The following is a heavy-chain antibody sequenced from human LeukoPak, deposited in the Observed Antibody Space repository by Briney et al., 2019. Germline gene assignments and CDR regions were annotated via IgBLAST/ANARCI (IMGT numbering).Heavy chain of an antibody. CDR1: GYTFTGYY. Sequence: ASVKVSCKASGYTFTGYYMHWVRQAPGQGLEWMGWINPNSGGTNYAQKFQGRVTMTRDTSISTAYMELSRLRSDDTAVYYCARRYCSSGSCPRHWFGPWGQGTLVTVSS. J-gene: IGHJ5*02. V-gene: IGHV1-2*02. CDR3: ARRYCSSGSCPRHWFGP. D-gene: IGHD2-15*01. CDR2: INPNSGGT.